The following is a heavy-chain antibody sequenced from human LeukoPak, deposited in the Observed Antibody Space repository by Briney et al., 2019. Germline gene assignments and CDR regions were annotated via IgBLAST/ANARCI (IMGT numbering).Heavy chain of an antibody. CDR2: IKPDGTTK. CDR1: GFSFSTYG. V-gene: IGHV3-7*03. D-gene: IGHD2-21*01. CDR3: ARSIPYGTAWYGRSDY. Sequence: GGSLRLSCAASGFSFSTYGMHWVRQAPGKGMEWVANIKPDGTTKFYVDSVKGRFTISRDNALNSLYLQMNSLRAEDTAIYYCARSIPYGTAWYGRSDYWGQGTLVTVSS. J-gene: IGHJ4*02.